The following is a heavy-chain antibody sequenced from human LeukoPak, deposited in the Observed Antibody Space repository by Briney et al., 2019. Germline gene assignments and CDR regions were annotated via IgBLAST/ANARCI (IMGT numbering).Heavy chain of an antibody. Sequence: SETLSLTCTVAGGSISSSTYNWGWIRQPPGKGLEWIGSVYYTGITYYNPSVESRVTISVDTSKNHFSLELNSVTAADTGVYFCARQVRSPVVIFMDVRGKGTTVIVSS. V-gene: IGHV4-39*01. J-gene: IGHJ6*03. D-gene: IGHD3-22*01. CDR3: ARQVRSPVVIFMDV. CDR1: GGSISSSTYN. CDR2: VYYTGIT.